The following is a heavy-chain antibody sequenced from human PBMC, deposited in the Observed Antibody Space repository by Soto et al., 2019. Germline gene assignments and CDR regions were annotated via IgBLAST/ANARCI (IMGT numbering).Heavy chain of an antibody. CDR2: ISSGSSYI. CDR3: PSSHWNSNGMDV. Sequence: GGSLRLSCAASGFTFSSYSMNWVRQAPGKGLEWVSSISSGSSYIYYADSVKGRFTISRDNAKNSLYLQMNSLRAEDTAVYYCPSSHWNSNGMDVWGQGTTVTVSS. V-gene: IGHV3-21*01. D-gene: IGHD1-7*01. CDR1: GFTFSSYS. J-gene: IGHJ6*02.